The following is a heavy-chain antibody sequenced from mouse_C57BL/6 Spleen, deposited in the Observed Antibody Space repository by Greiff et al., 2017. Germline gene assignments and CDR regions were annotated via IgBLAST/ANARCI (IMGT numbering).Heavy chain of an antibody. D-gene: IGHD1-1*01. V-gene: IGHV3-6*01. CDR2: ISYDGSN. Sequence: EVKLVESGPGLVKPSQSLSLTCSVTGYSITSGYYWNWIRQFPGNKLEWMGYISYDGSNNYNPSLKNRISITRDTSKNQLFLKLNSVTTEDTATYYCARDEPYYYGSSYRRNAMDYWGQGTSVTVSS. CDR3: ARDEPYYYGSSYRRNAMDY. CDR1: GYSITSGYY. J-gene: IGHJ4*01.